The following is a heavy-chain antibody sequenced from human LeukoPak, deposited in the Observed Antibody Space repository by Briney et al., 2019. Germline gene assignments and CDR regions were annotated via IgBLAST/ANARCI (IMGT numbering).Heavy chain of an antibody. D-gene: IGHD3-10*01. CDR1: GGTFSSYA. J-gene: IGHJ4*02. CDR3: ATDIDYYGSGTYYKRG. CDR2: IIPIFGTA. Sequence: SVKVSCKASGGTFSSYAISWVRQAPGQGLEWMGGIIPIFGTANYAQKFQGRVTITADESTSTAYMELSSLRSEDTAVYYCATDIDYYGSGTYYKRGWGQGTLVTVSS. V-gene: IGHV1-69*13.